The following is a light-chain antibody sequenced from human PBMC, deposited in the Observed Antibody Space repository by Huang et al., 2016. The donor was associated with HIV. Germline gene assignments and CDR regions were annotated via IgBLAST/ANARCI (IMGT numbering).Light chain of an antibody. V-gene: IGKV2D-29*01. CDR2: EVS. CDR3: MQSKQLPPT. J-gene: IGKJ1*01. Sequence: EIVMTQSPLSLSVTPGQPASISCKSTQSLLYSDGKTNLCWYFHKAGQPPQLLIYEVSNRFSGVPDRFSGSGSGTDFTLKISRVEAEDVGLYYCMQSKQLPPTFGPGTRVDIK. CDR1: QSLLYSDGKTN.